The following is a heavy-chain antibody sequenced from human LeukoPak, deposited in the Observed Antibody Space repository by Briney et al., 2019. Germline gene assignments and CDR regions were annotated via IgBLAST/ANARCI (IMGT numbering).Heavy chain of an antibody. J-gene: IGHJ4*02. CDR2: IGYTGTDT. Sequence: GGSLRLSCAASGFTFSNYAMNWVRQAPGKGLEWVSTIGYTGTDTYYADSVKGRLTISRDNSKNTLYLQMNSLRAEDTALYYCAKYIVKSPSSTRTFDYWGQGTLVTVSS. D-gene: IGHD2-21*01. CDR3: AKYIVKSPSSTRTFDY. CDR1: GFTFSNYA. V-gene: IGHV3-23*01.